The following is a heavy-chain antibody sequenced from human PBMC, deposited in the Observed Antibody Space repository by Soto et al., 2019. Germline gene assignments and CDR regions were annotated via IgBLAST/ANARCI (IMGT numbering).Heavy chain of an antibody. D-gene: IGHD3-22*01. CDR2: INPNSGGT. CDR3: ASVIAPYYYDSSGWYFDS. CDR1: GYTFSDYY. Sequence: ASVKVSCKASGYTFSDYYIHWVRQAPGQGLEWMGWINPNSGGTKYAPKFQGGVTMTRDTSITTAYMELSRLRPGDTAVYYCASVIAPYYYDSSGWYFDSSGQGALVTLSS. V-gene: IGHV1-2*02. J-gene: IGHJ4*02.